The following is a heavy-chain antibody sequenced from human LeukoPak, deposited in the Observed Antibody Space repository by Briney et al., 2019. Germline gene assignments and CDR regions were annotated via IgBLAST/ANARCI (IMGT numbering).Heavy chain of an antibody. CDR2: ISSSSSYT. CDR3: AXIAARLPWFDP. Sequence: GGSLRLSCAASGLXFSDYYMSXIRXXPXKXLEWVSYISSSSSYTNYADSVKGRFTISRDNAKNSLYLQMNSLRAEDTAVXXCAXIAARLPWFDPWGQGTLVTVSS. CDR1: GLXFSDYY. V-gene: IGHV3-11*06. J-gene: IGHJ5*02. D-gene: IGHD6-6*01.